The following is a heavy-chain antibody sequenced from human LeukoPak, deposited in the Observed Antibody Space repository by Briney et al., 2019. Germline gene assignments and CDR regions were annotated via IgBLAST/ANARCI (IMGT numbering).Heavy chain of an antibody. Sequence: SETLSLTCAVYGGSFSGYYWSWIRQPPGEGLKWIGEINHSGRTNYNPSLKSRVTISVDTSKNQFSLKLSSVTAADTAVYYCARQNYGAAPLRYWGQGTLVTVSS. D-gene: IGHD4/OR15-4a*01. CDR3: ARQNYGAAPLRY. CDR1: GGSFSGYY. J-gene: IGHJ4*02. V-gene: IGHV4-34*01. CDR2: INHSGRT.